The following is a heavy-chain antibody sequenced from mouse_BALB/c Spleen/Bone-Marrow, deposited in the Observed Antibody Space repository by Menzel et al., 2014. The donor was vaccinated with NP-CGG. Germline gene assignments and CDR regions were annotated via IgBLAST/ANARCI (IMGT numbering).Heavy chain of an antibody. V-gene: IGHV1-87*01. CDR3: ARGDYGSSYEGAMDY. CDR1: SYTFTSYW. D-gene: IGHD1-1*01. J-gene: IGHJ4*01. CDR2: IYPGDGDT. Sequence: QVQLQQSGAELARPGASVKLSCKASSYTFTSYWMRWVKQRPGQGLEWIGAIYPGDGDTRYTQKFKGKATLTADKSSSTAYMQLSSLASEDSAVYYCARGDYGSSYEGAMDYWGQGTSVTVSS.